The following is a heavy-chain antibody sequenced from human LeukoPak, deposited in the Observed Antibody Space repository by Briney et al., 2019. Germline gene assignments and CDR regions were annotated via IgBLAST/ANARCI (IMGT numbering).Heavy chain of an antibody. CDR2: IIPILGTA. CDR1: GGTFSSYA. J-gene: IGHJ4*02. V-gene: IGHV1-69*05. D-gene: IGHD4-17*01. Sequence: SVKVSCKASGGTFSSYAISWVRQAPGQGLEWMGGIIPILGTANYAQKFQGRVTITTDESTSTAYMELSSLRSEDTAVYYCASGGYGDYYFDYWGQGTLVTVSS. CDR3: ASGGYGDYYFDY.